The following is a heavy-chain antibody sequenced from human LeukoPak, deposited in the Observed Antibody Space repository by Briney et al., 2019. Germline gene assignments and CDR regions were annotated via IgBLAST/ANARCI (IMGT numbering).Heavy chain of an antibody. CDR1: GFTLDDYG. J-gene: IGHJ4*02. CDR2: ISGDGGMT. D-gene: IGHD5-12*01. Sequence: GGSLRLSCGGSGFTLDDYGMHWVRQRPGKGLEWVSLISGDGGMTHYADSVKGRFTISRDNSKNSLYLQMNSLRIEDSAFYYCAKDAPYSGRVFDCWGRGTLVTVSS. CDR3: AKDAPYSGRVFDC. V-gene: IGHV3-43*02.